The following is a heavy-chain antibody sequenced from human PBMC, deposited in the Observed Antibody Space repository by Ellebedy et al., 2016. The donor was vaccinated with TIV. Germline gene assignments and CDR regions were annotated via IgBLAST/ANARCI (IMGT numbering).Heavy chain of an antibody. CDR1: GGSISSYY. D-gene: IGHD3-16*02. V-gene: IGHV4-59*08. CDR3: ARLNYVWGSYRYQGMDV. Sequence: MPSETLSLTCTVSGGSISSYYWSRIRQPPGKGLEWIGYIYYSGSTNYNPSLKSRVTISVDTSKNQFSLKLSSVTAADTAVYYCARLNYVWGSYRYQGMDVWGQGTTVTVSS. CDR2: IYYSGST. J-gene: IGHJ6*02.